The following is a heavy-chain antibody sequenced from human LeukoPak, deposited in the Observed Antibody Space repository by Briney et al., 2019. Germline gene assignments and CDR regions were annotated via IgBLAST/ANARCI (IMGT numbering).Heavy chain of an antibody. CDR2: ISGSSSGSTSIT. CDR3: TRDFWSGYYTED. CDR1: GIIFSTYA. V-gene: IGHV3-48*04. Sequence: GGSLRLSCEFSGIIFSTYAMDWVRQAPGKGLEWISYISGSSSGSTSITQYADSVKGRFTITRDNAKNSLHLQMDSLSAEDAAVYYCTRDFWSGYYTEDWGQGALVIVSS. D-gene: IGHD3-3*01. J-gene: IGHJ4*02.